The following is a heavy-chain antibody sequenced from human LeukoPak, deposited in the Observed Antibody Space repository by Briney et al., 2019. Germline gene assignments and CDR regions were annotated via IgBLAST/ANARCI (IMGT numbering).Heavy chain of an antibody. CDR3: ARDGANDLFKGGAYFLD. Sequence: GGSLRLSCAASGFTFSTNAMHWVRQTPGKGREWMAVISYDGNSDTYADPVEGRFTVSRDNSRNILYLQMNSLRNDDTAMYYCARDGANDLFKGGAYFLDWGQGALVIVS. J-gene: IGHJ1*01. V-gene: IGHV3-30*04. CDR2: ISYDGNSD. D-gene: IGHD4/OR15-4a*01. CDR1: GFTFSTNA.